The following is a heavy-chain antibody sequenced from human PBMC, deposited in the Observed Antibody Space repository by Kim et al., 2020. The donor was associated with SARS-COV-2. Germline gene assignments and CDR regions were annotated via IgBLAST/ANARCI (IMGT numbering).Heavy chain of an antibody. Sequence: SLKARVTISVDTSKNQFSLKLSSVTAADTAVYYCARDKFAARPAVNWFDPWGQGTLVTVSS. J-gene: IGHJ5*02. D-gene: IGHD6-6*01. V-gene: IGHV4-30-2*04. CDR3: ARDKFAARPAVNWFDP.